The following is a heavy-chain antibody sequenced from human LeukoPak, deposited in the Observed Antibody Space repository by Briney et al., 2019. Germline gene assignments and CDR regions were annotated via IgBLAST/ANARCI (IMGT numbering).Heavy chain of an antibody. D-gene: IGHD1-14*01. CDR1: GGSISTYY. CDR2: IYYSGST. CDR3: SRGPWSTGDAFGV. Sequence: PQTRSLTSTVAGGSISTYYWSWIRQPPGKGLEWIGYIYYSGSTNYNPSLKNRVTISLDTSKNRFSLKLNSVTAADTAVYYCSRGPWSTGDAFGVWGQGTMVSVSS. J-gene: IGHJ3*01. V-gene: IGHV4-59*01.